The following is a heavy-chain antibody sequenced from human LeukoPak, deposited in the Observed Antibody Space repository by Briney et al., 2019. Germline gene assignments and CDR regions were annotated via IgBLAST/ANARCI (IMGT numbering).Heavy chain of an antibody. Sequence: TSETLSLTCTVSGASISSYYWSWIRQPPGKGLEWIGDIYYSGSIKYNPSLRSRVTMSVDTSKNQFSLKLSSVTAADTAIYYCARENPSGYYNRPIDYWGQGTLVTVSS. CDR1: GASISSYY. CDR3: ARENPSGYYNRPIDY. V-gene: IGHV4-59*01. D-gene: IGHD3-22*01. J-gene: IGHJ4*02. CDR2: IYYSGSI.